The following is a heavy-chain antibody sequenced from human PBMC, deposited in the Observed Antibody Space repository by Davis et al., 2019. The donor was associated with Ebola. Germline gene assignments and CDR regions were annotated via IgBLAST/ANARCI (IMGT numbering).Heavy chain of an antibody. J-gene: IGHJ5*02. V-gene: IGHV4-39*07. CDR1: GDSISSSRYY. D-gene: IGHD6-19*01. CDR2: MYSNGNT. Sequence: MPSETLSLTCSVSGDSISSSRYYWGWIRQSPGKGLEWIGTMYSNGNTDYDPSLKSRVTISVDTSKNQFSLKLSSVTAADTAVYYCARGGAVAGPWGQGTLVTVSS. CDR3: ARGGAVAGP.